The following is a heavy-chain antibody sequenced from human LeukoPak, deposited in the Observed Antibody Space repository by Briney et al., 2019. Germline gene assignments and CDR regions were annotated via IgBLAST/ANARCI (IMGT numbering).Heavy chain of an antibody. J-gene: IGHJ4*02. V-gene: IGHV1-2*02. CDR1: GYTFTPYY. CDR3: ARDGGYFDY. Sequence: ASVRVSCTPSGYTFTPYYMHWVRQAPGQGLEWMGWINPNSGGTNYAQRFQGRVTMTTDTSTSTAYMELRSLRFDDTAVYYCARDGGYFDYWGRGTLVTVSA. CDR2: INPNSGGT.